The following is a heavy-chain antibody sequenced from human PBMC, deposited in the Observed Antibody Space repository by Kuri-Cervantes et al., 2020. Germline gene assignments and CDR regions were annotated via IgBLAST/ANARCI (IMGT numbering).Heavy chain of an antibody. Sequence: SETLSLTCTVSGGSISSYYWSWIRQPAGKGLEWIGRIYTSGSTNYNPSLKSRVAMSVDMSKNQFSLKLSSVTAADTAVYYCARKEPVIAAAMDVWGQGTTVTVSS. CDR3: ARKEPVIAAAMDV. CDR1: GGSISSYY. D-gene: IGHD6-13*01. CDR2: IYTSGST. J-gene: IGHJ6*02. V-gene: IGHV4-4*07.